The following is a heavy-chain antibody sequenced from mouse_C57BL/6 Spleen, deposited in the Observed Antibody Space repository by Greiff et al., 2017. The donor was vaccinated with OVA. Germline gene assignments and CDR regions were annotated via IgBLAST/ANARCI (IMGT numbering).Heavy chain of an antibody. Sequence: QVQLQQSGAELVMPGASVKLSCKASGYTFTSYWMHWVKQRPGQGLEWIGEIDPSDSYTNYNQKFKGKSTLTVDKSSSTAYMQLSSLTSEDSAVYYCARWGGYYGYFDYWGQGTTLTVSS. CDR2: IDPSDSYT. V-gene: IGHV1-69*01. CDR1: GYTFTSYW. D-gene: IGHD1-1*01. CDR3: ARWGGYYGYFDY. J-gene: IGHJ2*01.